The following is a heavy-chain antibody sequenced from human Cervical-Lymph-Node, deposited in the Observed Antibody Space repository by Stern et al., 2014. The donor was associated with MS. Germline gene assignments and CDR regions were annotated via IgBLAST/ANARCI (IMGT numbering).Heavy chain of an antibody. D-gene: IGHD2-15*01. CDR2: IFWDDDK. CDR3: AHMVDWFEP. Sequence: QVTLKESGPTLVNPTQTLTLTCTFSGFSLSTSGVGVGWIRQSPGKDLEWLALIFWDDDKRYSPSLRSRLTISKDTSKNHVVLTLTNMDPVDTGTYYCAHMVDWFEPWGQGTLVTVSS. CDR1: GFSLSTSGVG. J-gene: IGHJ5*02. V-gene: IGHV2-5*02.